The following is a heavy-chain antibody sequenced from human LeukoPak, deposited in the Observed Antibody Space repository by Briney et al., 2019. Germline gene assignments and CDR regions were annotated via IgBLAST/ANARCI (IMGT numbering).Heavy chain of an antibody. Sequence: PSETLSLTCTVSGGSISSGGYYWSWIRQPPGKGLEWIGYIYHSGSTYYNPSLKSRVTISVDRSKNQFSLKLSSVTAADTAVYYCARAKARGAMIVVVIIDYWGQGTLVTVSS. V-gene: IGHV4-30-2*01. CDR1: GGSISSGGYY. D-gene: IGHD3-22*01. CDR3: ARAKARGAMIVVVIIDY. J-gene: IGHJ4*02. CDR2: IYHSGST.